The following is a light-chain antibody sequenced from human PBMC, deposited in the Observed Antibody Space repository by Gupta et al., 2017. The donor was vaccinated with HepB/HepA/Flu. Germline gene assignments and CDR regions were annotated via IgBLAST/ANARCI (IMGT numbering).Light chain of an antibody. CDR2: LGS. CDR1: QSLLHSNGYNY. J-gene: IGKJ3*01. Sequence: DILMTHSPLSLPVTPGEPASISCRSSQSLLHSNGYNYLDWYLQKPGQSPQLLIYLGSNRDSGVPDRFSGSGSGTDFTLKISRVEAEDVGVYYCMKALQSTFGHGTKVDIK. V-gene: IGKV2-28*01. CDR3: MKALQST.